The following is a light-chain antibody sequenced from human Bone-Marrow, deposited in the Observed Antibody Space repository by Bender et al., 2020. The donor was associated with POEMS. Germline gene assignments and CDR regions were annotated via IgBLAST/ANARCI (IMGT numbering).Light chain of an antibody. J-gene: IGLJ1*01. CDR1: SSDMGTHNG. Sequence: QSALAQPPSVSGSPGQSVTISCTGDSSDMGTHNGVSWYKQSPGTAPKLMIYEVLNRASGVPDRFSGSRSGNTASLTISGLQPEDEADYFCSSFTTRSTFVFGTGTKVTVL. CDR3: SSFTTRSTFV. CDR2: EVL. V-gene: IGLV2-18*02.